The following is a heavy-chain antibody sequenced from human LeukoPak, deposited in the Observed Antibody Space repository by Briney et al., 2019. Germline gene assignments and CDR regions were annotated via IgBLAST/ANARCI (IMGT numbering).Heavy chain of an antibody. CDR3: ARGGWITMVRGRRPITP. Sequence: SETLSLTCTVSGGSISSSSYYWGWIRQPPGKGLEWIGSIYYSGSTYYNPSLKSRVTISVDTSKNQFSLKLSSVTAADTAVYYCARGGWITMVRGRRPITPWGQGTLVTVSS. V-gene: IGHV4-39*01. CDR2: IYYSGST. J-gene: IGHJ5*02. CDR1: GGSISSSSYY. D-gene: IGHD3-10*01.